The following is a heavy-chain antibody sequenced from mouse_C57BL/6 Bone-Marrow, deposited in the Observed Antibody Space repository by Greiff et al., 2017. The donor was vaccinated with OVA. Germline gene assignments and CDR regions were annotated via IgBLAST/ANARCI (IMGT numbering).Heavy chain of an antibody. V-gene: IGHV1-52*01. Sequence: QVQLQQPGAELVRPGSSVKLSCKASGYTFTSYWMHWVKQRPIQGLEWIGNIDPSDSETHYNQKFKDKATLTVDKSSSTAYMQLSSLTSEDSAVYYCARPGVVPSYFDYWGQGTTLTVSS. CDR1: GYTFTSYW. CDR2: IDPSDSET. D-gene: IGHD1-1*02. CDR3: ARPGVVPSYFDY. J-gene: IGHJ2*01.